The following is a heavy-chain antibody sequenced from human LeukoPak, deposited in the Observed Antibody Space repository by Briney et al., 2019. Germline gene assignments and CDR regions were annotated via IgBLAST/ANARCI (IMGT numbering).Heavy chain of an antibody. J-gene: IGHJ4*02. Sequence: GGSLRLSCAASGFTFSSYGMHWVRQAPGKGLEWVTFIRYDGSKKYYADSVKGRFTISRDISKNTVYLQMNSLRVEDTAVYYCARVRITIFGVITRQKYYFDYWGQGTLVTVSS. CDR2: IRYDGSKK. CDR1: GFTFSSYG. V-gene: IGHV3-30*02. D-gene: IGHD3-3*01. CDR3: ARVRITIFGVITRQKYYFDY.